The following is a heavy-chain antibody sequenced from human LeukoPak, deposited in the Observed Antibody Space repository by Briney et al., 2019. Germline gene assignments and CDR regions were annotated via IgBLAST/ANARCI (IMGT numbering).Heavy chain of an antibody. Sequence: ASVKVSCKASGYTFTSYDINWVRQATGQGLEWMGWMNPNSGNTGYAQKFQGRVTLTRDTSTITAYMELSSLRSEDTAVYYCARRYYYDSSGYVAFDIWGQGTMVTVSS. D-gene: IGHD3-22*01. CDR3: ARRYYYDSSGYVAFDI. J-gene: IGHJ3*02. V-gene: IGHV1-8*01. CDR2: MNPNSGNT. CDR1: GYTFTSYD.